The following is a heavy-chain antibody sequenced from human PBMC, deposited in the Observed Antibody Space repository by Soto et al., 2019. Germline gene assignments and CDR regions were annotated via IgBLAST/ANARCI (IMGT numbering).Heavy chain of an antibody. CDR1: GYAFTSYG. D-gene: IGHD3-22*01. V-gene: IGHV1-18*01. Sequence: ASVKVSCKASGYAFTSYGISWVRQAPGQGLEWMGWISAYNGNTNYAQKLQGRVTMTTDTSTSTAYIELRSLRSDDTAVYYCARGTRNLHYYDSSGYYLYFDYWGQGTLVTVSS. CDR2: ISAYNGNT. J-gene: IGHJ4*02. CDR3: ARGTRNLHYYDSSGYYLYFDY.